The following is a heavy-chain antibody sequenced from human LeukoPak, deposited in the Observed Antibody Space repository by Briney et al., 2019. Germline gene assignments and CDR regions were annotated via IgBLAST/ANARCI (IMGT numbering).Heavy chain of an antibody. V-gene: IGHV3-74*01. CDR1: GFTFSSYR. CDR3: ARTTYYFDY. Sequence: GGSLRLSCATSGFTFSSYRMHWVRQAPGKGLVWVSRINGDGSTTNYADSVKGRFTTSRDNAKNTLYLQMNSLRAEDTAVYYCARTTYYFDYWGQGTLVTVSS. CDR2: INGDGSTT. D-gene: IGHD1-1*01. J-gene: IGHJ4*02.